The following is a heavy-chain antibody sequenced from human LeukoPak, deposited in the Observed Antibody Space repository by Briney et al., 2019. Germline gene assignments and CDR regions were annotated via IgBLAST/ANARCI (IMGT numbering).Heavy chain of an antibody. D-gene: IGHD3-16*02. CDR3: AKGSYLFDY. CDR1: GFPFSSYA. J-gene: IGHJ4*02. Sequence: GGSLRLSWEASGFPFSSYAMSWARQAPGKGLEWVSAISGSGGSTYYADSVKGRFTISRDNSKNTLYLQMNSLRAEDTAVYYCAKGSYLFDYWGQGTLVTVSS. CDR2: ISGSGGST. V-gene: IGHV3-23*01.